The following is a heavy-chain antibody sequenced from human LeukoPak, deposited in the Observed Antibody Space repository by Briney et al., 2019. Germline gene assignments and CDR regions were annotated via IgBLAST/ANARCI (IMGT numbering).Heavy chain of an antibody. V-gene: IGHV4-4*07. CDR2: IHTSGST. J-gene: IGHJ4*02. D-gene: IGHD2-2*01. CDR1: GGSISSYY. Sequence: SETLSLTCTVSGGSISSYYWNWIRQPAGKGLEWIGRIHTSGSTNYNPSLKSRVTMSVDTSKNQFSLKLSSVTAADTAVYYCARYVGYCSSTSCCVRRRYFDYWGQGTLVTVSS. CDR3: ARYVGYCSSTSCCVRRRYFDY.